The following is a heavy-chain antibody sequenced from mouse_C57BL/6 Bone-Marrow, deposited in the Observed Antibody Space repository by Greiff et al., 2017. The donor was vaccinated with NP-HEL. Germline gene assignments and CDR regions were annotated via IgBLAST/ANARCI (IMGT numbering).Heavy chain of an antibody. CDR3: ARYSNSLAY. CDR1: GFTFTDYY. CDR2: IRNKANGYTT. D-gene: IGHD2-1*01. V-gene: IGHV7-3*01. J-gene: IGHJ3*01. Sequence: EVKVVESGGGLVQPGGSLSLSCAASGFTFTDYYMSWVRQPPGKALEWLGFIRNKANGYTTEYSASVKGRFTISRDNSQSILYLQMNALRAEDSATYYCARYSNSLAYWGQGTLVTVSA.